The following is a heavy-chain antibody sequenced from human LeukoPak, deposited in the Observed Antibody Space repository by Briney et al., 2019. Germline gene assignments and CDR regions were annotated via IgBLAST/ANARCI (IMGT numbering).Heavy chain of an antibody. V-gene: IGHV3-23*01. J-gene: IGHJ4*02. D-gene: IGHD3-10*01. Sequence: GGSLRLSCAASGFTFSSYAMSWVRQAPGKGLEWVPAISGSGGSTYYADSVKGRFTISRDNSKNTLYLQMNSLRAEDTAVYYCAKDKVELWFGELLLFFDYWGQGTLVTVSS. CDR1: GFTFSSYA. CDR2: ISGSGGST. CDR3: AKDKVELWFGELLLFFDY.